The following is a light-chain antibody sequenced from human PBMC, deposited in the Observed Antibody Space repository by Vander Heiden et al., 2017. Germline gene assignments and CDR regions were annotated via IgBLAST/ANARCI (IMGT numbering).Light chain of an antibody. Sequence: QSTQPPPSLSASVGDRAPTTCPASQDNSSYLAWYQQKPGKAPKLLIYAASTWQSGVPSRFSGSGSGTDFTLTISSLQPEDVAAYYCQQHNSNPYTFGQGTKLEIK. J-gene: IGKJ2*01. CDR1: QDNSSY. CDR2: AAS. V-gene: IGKV1-9*01. CDR3: QQHNSNPYT.